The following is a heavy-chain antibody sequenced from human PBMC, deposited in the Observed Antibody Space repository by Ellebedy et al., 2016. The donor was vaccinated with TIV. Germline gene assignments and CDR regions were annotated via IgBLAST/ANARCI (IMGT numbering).Heavy chain of an antibody. J-gene: IGHJ4*02. CDR3: ARDGLWFGEDCFDY. CDR1: GFTFSSYW. CDR2: IKQDGSEK. Sequence: GESLKISXAASGFTFSSYWMSWVRQAPGKGLEWVANIKQDGSEKYYVDSVKGRFTISRDNAKNSLYLQMNSLRAEDTAVYYCARDGLWFGEDCFDYWGQGTLVTVSS. D-gene: IGHD3-10*01. V-gene: IGHV3-7*04.